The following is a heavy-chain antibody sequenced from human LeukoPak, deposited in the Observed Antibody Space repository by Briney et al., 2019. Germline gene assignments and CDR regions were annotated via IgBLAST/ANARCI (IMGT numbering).Heavy chain of an antibody. J-gene: IGHJ4*02. V-gene: IGHV3-23*01. CDR1: GFTFSSYV. CDR2: ISGSGGST. CDR3: AKDPRMTTVTLFDY. D-gene: IGHD4-17*01. Sequence: GGSLRLSCAASGFTFSSYVMSWVRQAPGKGLEWVSAISGSGGSTYYADSVKGRFTISRDNSKNTLYLQMNSLRAEDTAVYYCAKDPRMTTVTLFDYWGQGTLVTVSS.